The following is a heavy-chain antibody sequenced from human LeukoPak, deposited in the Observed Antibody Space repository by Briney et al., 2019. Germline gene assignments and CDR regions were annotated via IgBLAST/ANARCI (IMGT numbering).Heavy chain of an antibody. D-gene: IGHD1-14*01. CDR1: GLTFSSYG. CDR3: ARGTTVYYYYYYMDV. CDR2: IWYDGSNK. Sequence: TGGSLRLSCAASGLTFSSYGMHWVRQAPGKGLEWVAVIWYDGSNKYYADSVKGRFTISRDNSKNTLYLQMNSLRAEDTAVYYCARGTTVYYYYYYMDVWGKGTTVTVSS. J-gene: IGHJ6*03. V-gene: IGHV3-33*01.